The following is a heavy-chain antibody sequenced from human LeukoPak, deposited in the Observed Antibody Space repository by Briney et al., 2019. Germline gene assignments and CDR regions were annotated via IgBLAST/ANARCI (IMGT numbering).Heavy chain of an antibody. D-gene: IGHD2-15*01. CDR1: GFTFSSYW. CDR2: INSDGSST. Sequence: GGSLRLSCAASGFTFSSYWMHWVRQAPGKGLVWVSRINSDGSSTSYADSVKGRFTVSRDNAKNTLYPQMNSLRAEDTAVYYCARWRATHPDLDFDYWGQGTLVTVSS. V-gene: IGHV3-74*01. CDR3: ARWRATHPDLDFDY. J-gene: IGHJ4*02.